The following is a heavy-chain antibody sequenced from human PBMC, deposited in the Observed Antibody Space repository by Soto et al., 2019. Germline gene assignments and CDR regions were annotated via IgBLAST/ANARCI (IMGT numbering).Heavy chain of an antibody. CDR1: GFFISSGNY. D-gene: IGHD2-15*01. J-gene: IGHJ3*01. CDR2: IFHGGNT. Sequence: SETLSLPCAVSGFFISSGNYWGWIRKPPGKGLEWIGSIFHGGNTYYNPSLKSRVTISVDMSKNQFSLKLNPVTAADTAVYYCARARWYDAFDVWGQGTVVTVSS. CDR3: ARARWYDAFDV. V-gene: IGHV4-38-2*01.